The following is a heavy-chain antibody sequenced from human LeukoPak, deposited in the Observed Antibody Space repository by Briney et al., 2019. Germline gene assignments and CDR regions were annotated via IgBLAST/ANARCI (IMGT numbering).Heavy chain of an antibody. CDR1: GFTVSSNY. CDR3: ARANGGWYYFDY. CDR2: IYSGGST. D-gene: IGHD6-19*01. J-gene: IGHJ4*02. V-gene: IGHV3-53*01. Sequence: GGSLRLSCAASGFTVSSNYMSWVRQAPGKGLQWVSVIYSGGSTYYADSVKGRFTISRDNPKNTLYLQMNSLRVEDTAVYYCARANGGWYYFDYWGQGTLVTVSS.